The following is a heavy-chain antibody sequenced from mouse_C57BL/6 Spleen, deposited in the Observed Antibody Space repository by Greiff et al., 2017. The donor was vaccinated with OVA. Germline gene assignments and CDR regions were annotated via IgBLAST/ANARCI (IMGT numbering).Heavy chain of an antibody. CDR3: TRDGSSYAWFAY. V-gene: IGHV14-4*01. CDR2: LDPENGDT. J-gene: IGHJ3*01. Sequence: EVQLQQSGAELVRPGASVKLSCTASGFNIKDDYMHWVKQRPEQGLEWIGWLDPENGDTEYASKFQGKATITADTSSNTAYLQLSSLTSEDTAVYYCTRDGSSYAWFAYWGQGTLVTVSA. D-gene: IGHD1-1*01. CDR1: GFNIKDDY.